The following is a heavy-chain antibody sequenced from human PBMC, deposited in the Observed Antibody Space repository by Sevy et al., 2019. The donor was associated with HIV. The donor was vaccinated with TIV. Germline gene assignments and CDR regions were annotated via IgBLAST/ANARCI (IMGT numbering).Heavy chain of an antibody. CDR2: ISGSGGST. V-gene: IGHV3-23*01. CDR3: AKRNGAIAAAGLDYFDY. J-gene: IGHJ4*02. Sequence: GGSLRLSCAASGFTFSSYAMSWVRQAPGKGLEWVSAISGSGGSTYYADSVKGRFTISRDNSKNTRYLQMNSLRAEDTAVYYCAKRNGAIAAAGLDYFDYWGQGTLVTVSS. CDR1: GFTFSSYA. D-gene: IGHD6-13*01.